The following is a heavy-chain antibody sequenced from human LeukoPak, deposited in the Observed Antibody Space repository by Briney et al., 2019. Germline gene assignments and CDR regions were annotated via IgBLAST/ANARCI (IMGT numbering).Heavy chain of an antibody. CDR2: IYSGGST. CDR1: GFTVSSNY. V-gene: IGHV3-53*01. J-gene: IGHJ4*02. Sequence: GGSLRLSCAASGFTVSSNYMSWVRQAPGKGLEWVSVIYSGGSTYYADSVKGRFTISRDNSKNTLYLQMNSLRVEDTAVYYCAKYSSSWYADSWGQGTLVSVSS. CDR3: AKYSSSWYADS. D-gene: IGHD6-13*01.